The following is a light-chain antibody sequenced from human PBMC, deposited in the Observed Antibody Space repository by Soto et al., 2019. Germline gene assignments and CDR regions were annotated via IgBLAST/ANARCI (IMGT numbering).Light chain of an antibody. CDR2: DAS. Sequence: DIQMTQSPSTLSASVGDRVTITCRASQSISNWLAWYQQKPGKAPNLLIYDASNLESMVPSRFSGSGSGTKFTLTISSLQPDDFATYYCQQYNSYPGTFGQGTKVEIK. CDR1: QSISNW. V-gene: IGKV1-5*01. J-gene: IGKJ1*01. CDR3: QQYNSYPGT.